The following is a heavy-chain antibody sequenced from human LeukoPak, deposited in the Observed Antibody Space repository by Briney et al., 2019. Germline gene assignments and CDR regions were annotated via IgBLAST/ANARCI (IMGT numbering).Heavy chain of an antibody. Sequence: GGSLRLSCAASGFTFSSYAMHWVRQAPGKGLEWVAVISYDGSNKYYADSVKGRFTISRDNSKNTLYLQMNSLRAEDTAVYYCARGLTTGTTGFNGYWGQGTLVTVSS. CDR1: GFTFSSYA. CDR2: ISYDGSNK. V-gene: IGHV3-30-3*01. J-gene: IGHJ4*02. D-gene: IGHD1-1*01. CDR3: ARGLTTGTTGFNGY.